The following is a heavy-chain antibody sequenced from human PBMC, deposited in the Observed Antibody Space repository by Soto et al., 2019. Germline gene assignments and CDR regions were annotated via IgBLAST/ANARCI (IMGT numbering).Heavy chain of an antibody. V-gene: IGHV1-69*13. J-gene: IGHJ5*02. CDR1: GGTFSSYA. Sequence: SVKVSCKASGGTFSSYAISWVRQPPGQGLEWMGGIIPIFGTANYAQKFQGRVTITADESTSTAYMELSSLRSEDTAVYYCARTYLPYDFWSGYSWFDPWGQGTLVTVSS. D-gene: IGHD3-3*01. CDR3: ARTYLPYDFWSGYSWFDP. CDR2: IIPIFGTA.